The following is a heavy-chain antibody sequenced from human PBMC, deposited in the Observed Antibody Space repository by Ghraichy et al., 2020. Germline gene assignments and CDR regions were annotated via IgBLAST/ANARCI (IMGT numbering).Heavy chain of an antibody. D-gene: IGHD7-27*01. CDR2: INSDGSDT. CDR3: ARDLGYY. V-gene: IGHV3-74*01. CDR1: GFTFSSDW. J-gene: IGHJ4*02. Sequence: GESLNISCAASGFTFSSDWMHWVRQAPDKGLMWVSRINSDGSDTTYADSVKGRFTVSRDNAKNTLYLQMNSLRAEDTAVYYCARDLGYYWGQGTLVTVSS.